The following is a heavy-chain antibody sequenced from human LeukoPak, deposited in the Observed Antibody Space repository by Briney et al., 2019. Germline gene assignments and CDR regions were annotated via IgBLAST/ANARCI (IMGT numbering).Heavy chain of an antibody. CDR1: GFTVSSNY. V-gene: IGHV3-66*01. D-gene: IGHD3-10*01. CDR2: IYTGGST. CDR3: AGSMVRGDYFDY. Sequence: GGSLRLSCAAFGFTVSSNYMSWVRQAPGKGLEWVSVIYTGGSTYYADSVKGRFTISRDTSKNTLYLQMNSLRAEDTAVYYCAGSMVRGDYFDYWGQGTLVTVSS. J-gene: IGHJ4*02.